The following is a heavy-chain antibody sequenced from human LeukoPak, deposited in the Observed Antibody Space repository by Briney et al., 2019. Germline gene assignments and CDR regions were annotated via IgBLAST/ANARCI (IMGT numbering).Heavy chain of an antibody. CDR3: ARRAGDHYYFDY. D-gene: IGHD7-27*01. Sequence: ASVKVSCKASGYIFTSYYMHWVRQAPGQGLEWMGIINPSSGSTSYAQKFQDRVKMTRDTSRSTVYMELSCLRSEDTAVYYCARRAGDHYYFDYWGQGTLVTVSS. J-gene: IGHJ4*02. CDR2: INPSSGST. CDR1: GYIFTSYY. V-gene: IGHV1-46*01.